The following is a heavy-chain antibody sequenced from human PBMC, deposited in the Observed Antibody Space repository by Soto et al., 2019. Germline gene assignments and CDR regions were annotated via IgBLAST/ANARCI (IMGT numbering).Heavy chain of an antibody. CDR2: IDPIDCYT. J-gene: IGHJ6*02. D-gene: IGHD3-10*02. V-gene: IGHV5-10-1*01. CDR1: GYTFTDYW. Sequence: GGSLKISCKGLGYTFTDYWMNWARQMPGKGLEWMGRIDPIDCYTTYSPSFQGRVSLSIDKSIGTAYLLLNGLSASDTAVYYCARRRFSTSYCSRNYYAMDPWGQGTPVTVYS. CDR3: ARRRFSTSYCSRNYYAMDP.